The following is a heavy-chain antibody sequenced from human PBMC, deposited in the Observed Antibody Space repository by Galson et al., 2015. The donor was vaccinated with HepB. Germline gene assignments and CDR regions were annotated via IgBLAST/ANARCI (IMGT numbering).Heavy chain of an antibody. CDR2: ISSSSSYI. V-gene: IGHV3-21*01. CDR3: ARDHEYSSGWYLNWFDP. CDR1: GFTFSSYS. Sequence: SLRLSCAASGFTFSSYSMNWVRQAPGKGLEWVPSISSSSSYIYYADSVKGRFTISRDNAKNSLYLQMNSLRAEDTAVYYCARDHEYSSGWYLNWFDPWGQGTLVTVSS. J-gene: IGHJ5*02. D-gene: IGHD6-19*01.